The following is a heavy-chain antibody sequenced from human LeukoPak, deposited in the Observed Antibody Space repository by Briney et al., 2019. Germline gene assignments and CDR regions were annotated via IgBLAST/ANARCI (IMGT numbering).Heavy chain of an antibody. J-gene: IGHJ6*03. Sequence: GGSLRLSCAASGFTFSSYAMSWVRQAPGKGLEWVSAISGSGGSTYYADSVKGRFTISRDNSKNTLYLQMNSLRAEDTAVYYCAKGKWQLVNYYYYMDVWGKGTTVTVSS. V-gene: IGHV3-23*01. CDR1: GFTFSSYA. D-gene: IGHD6-6*01. CDR2: ISGSGGST. CDR3: AKGKWQLVNYYYYMDV.